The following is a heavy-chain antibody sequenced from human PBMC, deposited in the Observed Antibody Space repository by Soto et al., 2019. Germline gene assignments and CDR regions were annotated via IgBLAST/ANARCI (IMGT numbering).Heavy chain of an antibody. CDR2: INHSGST. D-gene: IGHD2-2*01. V-gene: IGHV4-34*01. J-gene: IGHJ6*02. Sequence: SETLSLTCAVYGGSSSGYYWSWIRQPPGKGLEWIGEINHSGSTNYNPSLRSRVTISVETSKNQFSLKLSTVTAADTAVYYCARGVYYSSTSCYWGRDVWGQGTTVTVSS. CDR3: ARGVYYSSTSCYWGRDV. CDR1: GGSSSGYY.